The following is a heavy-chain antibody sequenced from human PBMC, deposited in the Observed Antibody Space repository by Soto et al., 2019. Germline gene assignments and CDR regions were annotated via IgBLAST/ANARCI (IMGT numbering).Heavy chain of an antibody. Sequence: QVQLVQSGAEVKKPGASVKVSCKASGYTFTSYYMHWVRQAPGQGLERMGIINPSGGSTSYAQKFQGRVTMTRDTCTSTVYMELSSLRSEDTAVYYCARDSDYGDYAYDGMDVWGQGTTVTVSS. CDR2: INPSGGST. D-gene: IGHD4-17*01. J-gene: IGHJ6*02. V-gene: IGHV1-46*03. CDR1: GYTFTSYY. CDR3: ARDSDYGDYAYDGMDV.